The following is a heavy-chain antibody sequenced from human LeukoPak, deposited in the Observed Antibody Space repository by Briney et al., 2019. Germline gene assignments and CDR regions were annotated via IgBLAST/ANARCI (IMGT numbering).Heavy chain of an antibody. J-gene: IGHJ4*02. D-gene: IGHD3-9*01. CDR2: MYPTGST. CDR3: ASGSYDILTGYYAPLDY. Sequence: SETLSLTCTASGDSITYYYCTWIRQPAGKGLEWIGHMYPTGSTNYNPSLKSRVTMSVDTSKSQFSLKLSSVTAADTAVYYCASGSYDILTGYYAPLDYWGRGTLVTVSS. V-gene: IGHV4-4*07. CDR1: GDSITYYY.